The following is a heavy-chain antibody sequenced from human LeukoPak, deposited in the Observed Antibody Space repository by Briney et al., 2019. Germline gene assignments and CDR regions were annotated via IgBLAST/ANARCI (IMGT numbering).Heavy chain of an antibody. CDR2: IGTAGDT. CDR1: GFTFSSYD. D-gene: IGHD2-2*02. Sequence: GGSLRLSCAASGFTFSSYDMHWVLQATGKGLEWVSAIGTAGDTYYPGSVKGRFTISRDNSKNTLYLQMNSLRAEDTAVYYCAKALWGYCSSTSCYTIDYWGQGTLVTVSS. J-gene: IGHJ4*02. CDR3: AKALWGYCSSTSCYTIDY. V-gene: IGHV3-13*01.